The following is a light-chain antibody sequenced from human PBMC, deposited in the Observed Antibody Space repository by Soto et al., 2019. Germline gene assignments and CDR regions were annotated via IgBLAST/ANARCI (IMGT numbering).Light chain of an antibody. CDR3: LHYYEWPRWT. CDR2: GAS. J-gene: IGKJ1*01. Sequence: IVMTQSPATRPVSPGERATLSCRDSQSISNNLAWYQQQPGQTPRLLIYGASTTATGIPARFSGSGTGTEFTLTISSLQSEDFAVYYCLHYYEWPRWTFGQGTKVDIK. V-gene: IGKV3-15*01. CDR1: QSISNN.